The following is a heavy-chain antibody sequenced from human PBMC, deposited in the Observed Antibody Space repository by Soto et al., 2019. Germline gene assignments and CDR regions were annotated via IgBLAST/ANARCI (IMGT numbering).Heavy chain of an antibody. V-gene: IGHV4-31*03. CDR1: GGSISSGGYY. CDR2: IYYSGST. Sequence: QVQLQESGPGLVKPSQTLSLTCTVSGGSISSGGYYWSWIRQHPGKGLEWIGYIYYSGSTYYNPSLKRRVTISVDTSKNQFSLKLSSVTAADTAVYYCARALRTMIVERGWFDPWGQGTLVTVSS. D-gene: IGHD3-22*01. CDR3: ARALRTMIVERGWFDP. J-gene: IGHJ5*02.